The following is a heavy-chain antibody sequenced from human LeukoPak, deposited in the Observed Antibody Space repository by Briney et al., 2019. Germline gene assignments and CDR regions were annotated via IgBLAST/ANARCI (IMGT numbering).Heavy chain of an antibody. CDR1: GYTFTCYY. CDR2: INPNSGGT. V-gene: IGHV1-2*02. J-gene: IGHJ4*02. Sequence: ASGKVSCKASGYTFTCYYMHWVRQAPGQGLEWMGWINPNSGGTKYSQKFQGSVTMTRDTSISTAYMELSSLRSDDTAVYYYASSSFFVCSTTTCYLAYWGQGTLVTVSS. D-gene: IGHD2-2*01. CDR3: ASSSFFVCSTTTCYLAY.